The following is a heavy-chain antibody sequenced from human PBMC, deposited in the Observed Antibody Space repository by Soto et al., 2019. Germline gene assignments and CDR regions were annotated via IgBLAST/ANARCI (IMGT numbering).Heavy chain of an antibody. D-gene: IGHD2-15*01. Sequence: EMHLVDSGGGLVKPGGSLRLSCAASGFTFSHAWMSWVRQAPGKGLEWVGRIKSKADGETKDYGAPVRGRFTISRDDSKDTLYLQMNSLRIEDTAVYYCCVVKRRDHYSTSGYWFDPWGPGTLVTVSS. J-gene: IGHJ5*02. V-gene: IGHV3-15*01. CDR2: IKSKADGETK. CDR3: CVVKRRDHYSTSGYWFDP. CDR1: GFTFSHAW.